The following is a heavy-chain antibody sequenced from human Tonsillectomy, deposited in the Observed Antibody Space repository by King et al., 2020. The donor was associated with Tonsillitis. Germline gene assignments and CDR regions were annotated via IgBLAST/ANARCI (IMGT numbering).Heavy chain of an antibody. CDR3: ARFYFEYPVGGFDI. V-gene: IGHV1-18*01. CDR1: GYTFTSYG. J-gene: IGHJ3*02. D-gene: IGHD3-22*01. CDR2: ISAYNGNT. Sequence: VQLVQSGTEVKKPGASVKVSCKASGYTFTSYGISWGRHAPGQGLECMGWISAYNGNTNYAQKLQGRVTMTTDTSTSTAYMELRSLRSDDTAVYYCARFYFEYPVGGFDIWGQGTMVTVSS.